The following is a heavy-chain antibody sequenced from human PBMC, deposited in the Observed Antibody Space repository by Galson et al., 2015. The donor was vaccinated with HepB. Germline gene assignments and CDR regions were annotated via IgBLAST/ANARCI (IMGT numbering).Heavy chain of an antibody. CDR2: IIPIFGTA. CDR1: GGTFSSYA. D-gene: IGHD4-17*01. CDR3: ARVMYGDYGNDY. V-gene: IGHV1-69*13. Sequence: SVKVSCKASGGTFSSYAISWVRQAPGQGLEWMGGIIPIFGTANYAQKFQGRVTITADESTSTAYMELSSLRSEDAAVYYCARVMYGDYGNDYWGQGTLVTVSS. J-gene: IGHJ4*02.